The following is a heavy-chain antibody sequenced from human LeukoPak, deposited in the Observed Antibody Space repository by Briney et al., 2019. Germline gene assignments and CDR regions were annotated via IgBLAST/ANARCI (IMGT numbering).Heavy chain of an antibody. V-gene: IGHV4-59*12. CDR3: ARASGPWYFDL. J-gene: IGHJ2*01. Sequence: SETLSLTCTVSGGSISSYYWSWAWQPPGKGLEWIGYIHYSGGTSYNPSLKSRVTISVDTSKNQFSLKLSSVTAADTAVYYCARASGPWYFDLWGRGALVTVSS. D-gene: IGHD3-10*01. CDR1: GGSISSYY. CDR2: IHYSGGT.